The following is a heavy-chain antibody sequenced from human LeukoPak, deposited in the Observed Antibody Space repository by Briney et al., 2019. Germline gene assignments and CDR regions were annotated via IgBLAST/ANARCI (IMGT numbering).Heavy chain of an antibody. CDR2: FDPEDGET. J-gene: IGHJ4*02. CDR3: ATDRRRKLLGYSSGWSDFDY. Sequence: ASVKVSCKVSGYTLTELSMHWVRQAPGKGLVWMGGFDPEDGETIYAQKFQGRVTMTEDTSTDTAYMELSSLRSEDTAVYYCATDRRRKLLGYSSGWSDFDYWGQGTLVTVSS. D-gene: IGHD6-19*01. V-gene: IGHV1-24*01. CDR1: GYTLTELS.